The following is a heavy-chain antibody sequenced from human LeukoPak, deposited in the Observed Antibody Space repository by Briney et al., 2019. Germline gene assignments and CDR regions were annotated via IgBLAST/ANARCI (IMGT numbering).Heavy chain of an antibody. V-gene: IGHV3-30*02. D-gene: IGHD6-19*01. CDR1: GFSFSSYG. J-gene: IGHJ5*02. CDR3: AKGGGLSGSLAKWFDP. CDR2: IRSDGSNK. Sequence: GGSLRLSCAGSGFSFSSYGMHWVRQAPGKGLEWMAFIRSDGSNKYYADSVKGRFTISRDNSKNTLYLQMNSLRAEDTAVYYCAKGGGLSGSLAKWFDPWGQGTLVTVSS.